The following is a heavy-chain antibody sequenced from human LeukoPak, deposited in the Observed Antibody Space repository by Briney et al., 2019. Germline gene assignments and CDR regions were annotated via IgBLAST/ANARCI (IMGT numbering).Heavy chain of an antibody. CDR3: ARHKEVGDYYYFDY. D-gene: IGHD2/OR15-2a*01. V-gene: IGHV1-46*01. CDR2: INPSGGST. CDR1: GYTFTSYY. J-gene: IGHJ4*02. Sequence: GASVKVSCKASGYTFTSYYMHWVRQAPGQGLEWMGIINPSGGSTSYTQKFQGRVTMTRDTSTTTVYMELSSLRSQDTAVYHCARHKEVGDYYYFDYWGRGTLVTVSS.